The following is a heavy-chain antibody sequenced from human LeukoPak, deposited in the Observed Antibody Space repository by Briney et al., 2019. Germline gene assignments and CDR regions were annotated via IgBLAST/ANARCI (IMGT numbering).Heavy chain of an antibody. CDR2: ISASGGST. V-gene: IGHV3-23*01. CDR1: GFTFSSYA. J-gene: IGHJ4*02. D-gene: IGHD4-17*01. Sequence: GGSLRLSCAASGFTFSSYAMNWVRQAPGKGLEWGSTISASGGSTYYFVKGRFTISRDNSKNTLYLQMNSLRAEDTAVYYCAKDDGDYLRSSDYWGQGTLVTVSS. CDR3: AKDDGDYLRSSDY.